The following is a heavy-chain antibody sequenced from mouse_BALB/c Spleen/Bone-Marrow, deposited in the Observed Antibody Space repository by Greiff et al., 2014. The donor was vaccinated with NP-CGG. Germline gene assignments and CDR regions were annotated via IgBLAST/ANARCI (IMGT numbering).Heavy chain of an antibody. V-gene: IGHV14-3*02. Sequence: EVNVVESGAELVKPGAPVKLSCTASGFNIKDTYMHWVKRRPEQGLEWIGRIDPANGNTKYDPKFQGKATITADTSSNTAYLQLSSLTSEDTAVYYCATYYYGSSCGFAYWGQGTLVTVSA. J-gene: IGHJ3*01. D-gene: IGHD1-1*01. CDR2: IDPANGNT. CDR3: ATYYYGSSCGFAY. CDR1: GFNIKDTY.